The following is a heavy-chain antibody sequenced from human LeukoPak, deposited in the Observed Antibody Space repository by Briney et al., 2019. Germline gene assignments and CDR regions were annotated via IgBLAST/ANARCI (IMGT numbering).Heavy chain of an antibody. J-gene: IGHJ6*02. CDR3: AKSLGGYYYYYGMDV. V-gene: IGHV3-23*01. Sequence: AGGSLRLSCAASGFTFSSYAMSWVRQAPGKGLEWVAAISGSGDSTDNADSVKGRFTISRDNSKNTLYLQMSSLRAEDTAVYYCAKSLGGYYYYYGMDVWGQGTTVIVSS. CDR1: GFTFSSYA. CDR2: ISGSGDST.